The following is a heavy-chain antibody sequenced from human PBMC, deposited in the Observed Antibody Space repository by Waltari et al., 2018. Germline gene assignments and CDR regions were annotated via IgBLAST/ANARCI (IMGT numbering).Heavy chain of an antibody. CDR3: ARYGEVPPNYFFDF. CDR2: IHYDGST. J-gene: IGHJ4*01. CDR1: GECFRGYF. Sequence: QVQLHQWGAGLLKPSETLSLTCAVSGECFRGYFWSWIRQPPGKSLEWLGAIHYDGSTNYKPSLKSRLSLSVDTTKKHFSLRLTSVTAADTGMYFCARYGEVPPNYFFDFWGQGIRVTVSS. D-gene: IGHD2-21*01. V-gene: IGHV4-34*01.